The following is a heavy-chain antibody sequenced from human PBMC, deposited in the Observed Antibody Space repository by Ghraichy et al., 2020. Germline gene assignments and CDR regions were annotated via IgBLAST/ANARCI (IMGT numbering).Heavy chain of an antibody. CDR2: IYHSGST. V-gene: IGHV4-38-2*01. Sequence: SETLSLTCAVSGYSISSGYYWGWIRQPPGKGLEWIGSIYHSGSTYYNPSLKSRVTISVDTSKNQFSLKLSSVTAADTAVYYCASRPDEVLTGYYIYWGQGTLVTVSS. CDR1: GYSISSGYY. J-gene: IGHJ4*02. D-gene: IGHD3-9*01. CDR3: ASRPDEVLTGYYIY.